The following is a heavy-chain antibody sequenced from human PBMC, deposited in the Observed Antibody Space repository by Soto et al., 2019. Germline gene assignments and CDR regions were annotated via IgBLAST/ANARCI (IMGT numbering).Heavy chain of an antibody. CDR3: ARGGNGVDP. CDR1: GGSIRNYN. V-gene: IGHV4-59*01. D-gene: IGHD3-16*01. J-gene: IGHJ5*02. CDR2: MYYNGNI. Sequence: PSETLSLTCNVSGGSIRNYNWTWVRQSPDKGLECVGYMYYNGNITYNPSLKTGGTISIDTSKNQAWLTLKSVTAADTAVYYCARGGNGVDPWSQG.